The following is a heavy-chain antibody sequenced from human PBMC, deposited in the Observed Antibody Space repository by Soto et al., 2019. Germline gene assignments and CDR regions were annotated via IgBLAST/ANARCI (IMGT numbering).Heavy chain of an antibody. J-gene: IGHJ6*03. CDR1: GFTFSDYY. CDR2: ISSSGSTI. V-gene: IGHV3-11*01. Sequence: QVQLVESGGGLVKPGGSLRLSCAASGFTFSDYYMSWIRQAPGKGLEWISYISSSGSTIYYADSVKGRFTVSRDNAKNSLYLKVNSLRAEDAAIYYCARRAVVRFWSGHDYYYYYMDVWGKGTTVSVSS. D-gene: IGHD3-3*01. CDR3: ARRAVVRFWSGHDYYYYYMDV.